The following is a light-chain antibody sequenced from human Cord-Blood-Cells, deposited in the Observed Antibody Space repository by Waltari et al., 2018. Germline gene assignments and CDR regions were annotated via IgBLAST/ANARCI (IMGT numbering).Light chain of an antibody. J-gene: IGLJ3*02. CDR1: SSAVGGYND. CDR2: EVS. Sequence: QSALTQPPSASGSPGQSVTISSTGTSSAVGGYNDVSWYQQPPGNAPKLMIYEVSKRPSGVPDRFSGSKAGNTASLTVSGLQAEDEADYYCSSYAGSNNLVFGGGTKLTVL. CDR3: SSYAGSNNLV. V-gene: IGLV2-8*01.